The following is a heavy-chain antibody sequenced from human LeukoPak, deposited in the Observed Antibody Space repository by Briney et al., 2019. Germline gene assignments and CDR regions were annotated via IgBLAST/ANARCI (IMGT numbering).Heavy chain of an antibody. V-gene: IGHV3-21*01. CDR3: ARDLSYYDILTGSNWFDP. J-gene: IGHJ5*02. CDR2: ISSSSSYI. D-gene: IGHD3-9*01. CDR1: GFTFSSYA. Sequence: PGGSLRLSCAASGFTFSSYAMSWVRQAPGKGLEWVSSISSSSSYIYYADSVKGRFTISRDNAKNSLYLQMNSLRAEDTAVYYCARDLSYYDILTGSNWFDPWGQGTLVTVSS.